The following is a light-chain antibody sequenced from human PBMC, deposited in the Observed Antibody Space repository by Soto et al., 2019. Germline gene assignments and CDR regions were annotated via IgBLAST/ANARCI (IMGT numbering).Light chain of an antibody. Sequence: DIVLTQSPAILYLSPGERATLSCRSSQTLSRSYLAWYQQRPGQTPRLLIYGASSRATGIPDRFSGTGSGTDFTLTISRLEPEDFAVYYCQQYAYSPYTFGQGTNLAIK. CDR2: GAS. J-gene: IGKJ2*01. V-gene: IGKV3-20*01. CDR1: QTLSRSY. CDR3: QQYAYSPYT.